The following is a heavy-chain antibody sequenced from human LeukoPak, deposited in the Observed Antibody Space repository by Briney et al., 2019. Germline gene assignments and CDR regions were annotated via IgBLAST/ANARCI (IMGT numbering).Heavy chain of an antibody. V-gene: IGHV1-2*02. D-gene: IGHD6-13*01. CDR1: GYNFTGYY. Sequence: ASVKVSCKASGYNFTGYYIHWVRQAPGQGLEWMGWINPNSGGTTYAQQFQGRVTMTRDTSISTVYMEQTRLGSDDTAVYYCARDSGSSSWEFDYWGQGTLVTVSS. CDR3: ARDSGSSSWEFDY. J-gene: IGHJ4*02. CDR2: INPNSGGT.